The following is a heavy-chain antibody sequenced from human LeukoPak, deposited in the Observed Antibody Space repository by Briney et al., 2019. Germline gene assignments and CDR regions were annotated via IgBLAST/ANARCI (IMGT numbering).Heavy chain of an antibody. V-gene: IGHV4-34*01. J-gene: IGHJ4*02. CDR3: ARGDRDGYNR. D-gene: IGHD5-24*01. Sequence: SETLSLTCAVYGGSFSGYYWSWIRQPPGKGLEWIGEINHSGSTNYNPSLKSRVTISVDTSENQFSLKLSSVTAADTAVYYCARGDRDGYNRWGQGTLVTVSS. CDR2: INHSGST. CDR1: GGSFSGYY.